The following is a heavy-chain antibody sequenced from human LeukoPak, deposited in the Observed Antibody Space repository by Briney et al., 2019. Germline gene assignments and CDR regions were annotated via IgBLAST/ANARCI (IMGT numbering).Heavy chain of an antibody. CDR1: GGTFSSYA. V-gene: IGHV1-69*05. D-gene: IGHD3-22*01. J-gene: IGHJ6*03. CDR3: ARKSYYYDSSGYPNYHYYYMDV. CDR2: IIPIFGTA. Sequence: GASVKVSCKASGGTFSSYAISWGRQAPGQGLEWMGGIIPIFGTANYAQKFQGRVTITTDESTSTAYMELSSLRSQDTAVYYCARKSYYYDSSGYPNYHYYYMDVWGKGTTVTVSS.